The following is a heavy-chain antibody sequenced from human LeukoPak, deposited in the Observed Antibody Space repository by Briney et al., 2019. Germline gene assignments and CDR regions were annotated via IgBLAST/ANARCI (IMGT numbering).Heavy chain of an antibody. CDR3: ARDPGPPGRWRRVDYGMDV. J-gene: IGHJ6*02. CDR1: GFTVSSNY. CDR2: IYSGGST. D-gene: IGHD5-24*01. V-gene: IGHV3-53*04. Sequence: GGSLRLSCAASGFTVSSNYMSWVRQAPGKGLEWVSVIYSGGSTYYADSVKGRFTISRHNSKNTLYLQMNSLRAEDTAVYYCARDPGPPGRWRRVDYGMDVWGQGTTVTVSS.